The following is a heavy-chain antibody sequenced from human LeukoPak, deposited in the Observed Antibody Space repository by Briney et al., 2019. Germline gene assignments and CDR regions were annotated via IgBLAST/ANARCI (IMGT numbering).Heavy chain of an antibody. D-gene: IGHD4-17*01. CDR2: IYYSGST. V-gene: IGHV4-59*05. CDR1: GGSISSYY. CDR3: ATMTTVTHFDY. Sequence: PSETLSLTCTVAGGSISSYYWSWIRQPPGKGLEWIGSIYYSGSTYYNPSLKSRVTISVDTSKNQFSLKLSSVTAADTAVYYCATMTTVTHFDYWGQGTLVTVSS. J-gene: IGHJ4*02.